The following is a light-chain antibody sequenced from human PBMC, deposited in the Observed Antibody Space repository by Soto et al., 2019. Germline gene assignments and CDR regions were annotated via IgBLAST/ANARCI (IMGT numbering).Light chain of an antibody. CDR3: QQRSDWPLT. J-gene: IGKJ1*01. V-gene: IGKV3-11*01. CDR1: QSVSSY. Sequence: EIVLTQSPATLSLSPGERATLSCRASQSVSSYFAWYQQKPGQAPRLLIYDASSRATRIPARFSGSGSGTNFTLTISSLGPKDFAVYYCQQRSDWPLTLGQGTKVEIK. CDR2: DAS.